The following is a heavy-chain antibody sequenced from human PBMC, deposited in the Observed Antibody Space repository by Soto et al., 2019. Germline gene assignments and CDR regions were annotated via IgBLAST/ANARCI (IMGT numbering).Heavy chain of an antibody. J-gene: IGHJ6*02. Sequence: GAYLKISCKGSRYSSTSYWIGWVRQKPGKGLEWMGFIYPGDSDTRYSPSFQGQVTISADKSISTAYLQWSSLKASDTARYYCARHDTDYDWSSGYYRYYYGRDGFGRGTTV. V-gene: IGHV5-51*01. D-gene: IGHD3-3*01. CDR1: RYSSTSYW. CDR2: IYPGDSDT. CDR3: ARHDTDYDWSSGYYRYYYGRDG.